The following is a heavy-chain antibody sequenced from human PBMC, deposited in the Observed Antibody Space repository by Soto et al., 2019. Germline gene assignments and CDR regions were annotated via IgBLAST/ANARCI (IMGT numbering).Heavy chain of an antibody. V-gene: IGHV3-23*01. J-gene: IGHJ6*03. CDR1: GFTFNNYA. D-gene: IGHD6-19*01. Sequence: EVQVLESGGGLVQPGGSLRLSCAASGFTFNNYAMYWVRQAPGKGLEWVSGISGSGGNTYYADSVKGRVTIARDNAKNPLYLQMKSMRAEDTAVHYSAKGALGYSSGWDYCYYMDVWGKGTTVSVSS. CDR2: ISGSGGNT. CDR3: AKGALGYSSGWDYCYYMDV.